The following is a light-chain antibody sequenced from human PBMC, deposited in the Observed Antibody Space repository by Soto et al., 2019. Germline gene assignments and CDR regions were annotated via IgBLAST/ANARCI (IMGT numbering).Light chain of an antibody. V-gene: IGKV1-39*01. CDR1: QSISTY. Sequence: DIQMTQSPSSLSASIGDRITITCRASQSISTYLNWYQQKPGKAPRLLIYGASTLQNGVPSRFXGRGSATDYTLTISSLQPEDFATYYCQQSFITPPLTFGGGTKVEMK. J-gene: IGKJ4*01. CDR3: QQSFITPPLT. CDR2: GAS.